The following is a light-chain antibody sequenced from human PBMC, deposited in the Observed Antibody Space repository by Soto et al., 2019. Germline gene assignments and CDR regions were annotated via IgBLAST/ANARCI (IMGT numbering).Light chain of an antibody. CDR1: QRISSY. CDR2: AAS. CDR3: QQSYSTFSIT. Sequence: DIQMTQSPSSLSASVGDRVTITCRASQRISSYLNWYQQKPGKAPKLLIYAASSLQSGVPSRFSGSGSGTDFTLPISILQPEDFASYYCQQSYSTFSITFGQGTRLEIK. J-gene: IGKJ5*01. V-gene: IGKV1-39*01.